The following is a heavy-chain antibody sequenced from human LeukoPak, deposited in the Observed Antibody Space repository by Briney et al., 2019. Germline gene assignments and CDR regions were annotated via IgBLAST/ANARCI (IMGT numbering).Heavy chain of an antibody. CDR3: AKRGVVIRVILVGFHKEAYYFDS. J-gene: IGHJ4*02. D-gene: IGHD3-22*01. CDR1: GITLSNYG. CDR2: ISGSGGGT. V-gene: IGHV3-23*01. Sequence: GGSLRLSCVVSGITLSNYGMSWVRQAPGKGLEWVAGISGSGGGTKYADSVKGRFTISRDNSKNTLYLQMNSLRAEDTAMYFCAKRGVVIRVILVGFHKEAYYFDSWGQGALVTVSS.